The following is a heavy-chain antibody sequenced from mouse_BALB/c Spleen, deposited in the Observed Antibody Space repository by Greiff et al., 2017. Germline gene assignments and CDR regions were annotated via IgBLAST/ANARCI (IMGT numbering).Heavy chain of an antibody. CDR3: ASLMITLYYYAMDY. V-gene: IGHV1-9*01. J-gene: IGHJ4*01. D-gene: IGHD2-4*01. CDR1: GYTFSSYW. CDR2: ILPGSGST. Sequence: VKLQESGAELMKPGASVKISCKATGYTFSSYWIEWVKQRPGNGLEWIGEILPGSGSTNYNEKFKGKATFTADTSSNTAYMQLSSLTSEDSAVYYCASLMITLYYYAMDYWGQGTSVTVSS.